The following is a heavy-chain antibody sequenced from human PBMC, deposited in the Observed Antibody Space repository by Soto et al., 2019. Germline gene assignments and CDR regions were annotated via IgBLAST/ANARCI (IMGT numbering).Heavy chain of an antibody. V-gene: IGHV4-34*01. CDR1: GGSLSANY. J-gene: IGHJ4*02. CDR3: ASARFDS. Sequence: QVQLQQWGAGLLKPSETLSLTCAVYGGSLSANYWTWIRQPPGKGLEWIGEVNHSGGTNYNPSLRSRVTISVDTSQYQFTLKLSSVNAADTAMYYCASARFDSWGQGTLVTVSS. D-gene: IGHD2-15*01. CDR2: VNHSGGT.